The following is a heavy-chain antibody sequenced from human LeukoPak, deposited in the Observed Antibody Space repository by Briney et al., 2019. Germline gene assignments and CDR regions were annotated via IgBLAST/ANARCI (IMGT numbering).Heavy chain of an antibody. Sequence: PSETLSLTCTVSGGSVSSTSYYWGWIRQPPGKGLEWIGSIHYSGTNYYNPSLKSRVTISVDTSKNQFSLKLISVTAADTAVYYCAKTFDILTGYAVFDPWGQGTLVTVSS. CDR1: GGSVSSTSYY. V-gene: IGHV4-39*01. CDR2: IHYSGTN. D-gene: IGHD3-9*01. CDR3: AKTFDILTGYAVFDP. J-gene: IGHJ5*02.